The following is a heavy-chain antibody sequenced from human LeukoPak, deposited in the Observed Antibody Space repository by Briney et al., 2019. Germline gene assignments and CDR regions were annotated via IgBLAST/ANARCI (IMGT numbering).Heavy chain of an antibody. CDR2: ISSSSSYI. Sequence: GSLRLSCAASGFTFSSYSMNWVRQAPGKGLEWVSSISSSSSYIYYADSVKGRFTISRDNAKNSLYLQINSLRAEDTAVYYCASGRSSDFDYWGQGTLVTVSS. J-gene: IGHJ4*02. CDR1: GFTFSSYS. CDR3: ASGRSSDFDY. V-gene: IGHV3-21*01. D-gene: IGHD3-10*01.